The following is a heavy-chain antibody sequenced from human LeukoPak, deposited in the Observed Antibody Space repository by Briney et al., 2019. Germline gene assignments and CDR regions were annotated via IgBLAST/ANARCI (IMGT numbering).Heavy chain of an antibody. CDR3: ARGAMATTPFFDY. J-gene: IGHJ4*02. CDR1: GGSISNYY. CDR2: VYYTGST. Sequence: KSSETLSLTCPVSGGSISNYYYWTWIRQPPGKGLEWIGYVYYTGSTNFNPSLKSRVPMSLDTSRNQFSLKLTSLTAADTAVYYCARGAMATTPFFDYWGQGTLVTVSS. D-gene: IGHD5-24*01. V-gene: IGHV4-59*01.